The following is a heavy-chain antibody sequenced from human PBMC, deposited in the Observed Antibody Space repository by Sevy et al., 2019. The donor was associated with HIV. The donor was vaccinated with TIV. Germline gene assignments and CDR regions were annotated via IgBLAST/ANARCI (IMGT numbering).Heavy chain of an antibody. CDR3: ASTPGTIAAADYFFDY. V-gene: IGHV3-7*01. J-gene: IGHJ4*02. D-gene: IGHD6-13*01. Sequence: GGSLRLSCAASGFTFSRNWMTWVRQAPGKGLEWVANIKEDGSEKYYVEAVKGRFAISSENAKNSLYLQMDSRRADDTAMYFCASTPGTIAAADYFFDYWGQGTLVTVSS. CDR2: IKEDGSEK. CDR1: GFTFSRNW.